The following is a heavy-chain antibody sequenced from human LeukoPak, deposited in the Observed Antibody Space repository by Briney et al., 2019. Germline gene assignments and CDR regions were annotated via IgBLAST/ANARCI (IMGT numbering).Heavy chain of an antibody. D-gene: IGHD3-10*02. Sequence: PGGSLRLSCAASGFTFSSYSMNWVRQAPGKGLEWVASISSRSNNIYYGDSVKGRFTISRDNANNSLYLQMNSLRAEDTAVYYCAELGITMIGGVWGKGTTVTISS. J-gene: IGHJ6*04. CDR3: AELGITMIGGV. CDR1: GFTFSSYS. CDR2: ISSRSNNI. V-gene: IGHV3-21*01.